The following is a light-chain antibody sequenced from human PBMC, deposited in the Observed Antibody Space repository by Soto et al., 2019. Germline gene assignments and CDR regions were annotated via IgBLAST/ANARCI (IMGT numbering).Light chain of an antibody. CDR2: KAS. Sequence: DIQMTQSPSTLSASVGDRVTITCRASQSIHSYLAWYQQKPGKAPKLLIYKASSLESGVPSRFSGSGSGIEFTLTISSLQPDDFATYYCQQYNSYSPVTFGGGTKVEIK. CDR3: QQYNSYSPVT. V-gene: IGKV1-5*03. CDR1: QSIHSY. J-gene: IGKJ4*01.